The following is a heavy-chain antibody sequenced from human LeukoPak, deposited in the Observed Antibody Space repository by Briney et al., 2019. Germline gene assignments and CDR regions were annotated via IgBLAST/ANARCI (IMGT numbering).Heavy chain of an antibody. CDR3: TRDGIPETNWSGYYVDF. CDR1: GFTFGDYA. D-gene: IGHD3-3*01. V-gene: IGHV3-49*04. J-gene: IGHJ4*02. CDR2: IRSKTHGGTT. Sequence: GGSLRLSCTASGFTFGDYAMSWVRQAPGKGLEWVGFIRSKTHGGTTEYAASVKGRFSISRDDSKSIAYLQMNSLKTEDTAVYYCTRDGIPETNWSGYYVDFWGQGTLVTVSS.